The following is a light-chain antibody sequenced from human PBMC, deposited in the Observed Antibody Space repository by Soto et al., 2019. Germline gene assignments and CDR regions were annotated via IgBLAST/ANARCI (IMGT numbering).Light chain of an antibody. J-gene: IGKJ2*01. V-gene: IGKV3D-11*01. CDR1: QDVSIS. CDR2: DAS. CDR3: LQRASWRS. Sequence: MLTQSPATLSLSPGDRAILSCRASQDVSISLGWYQQKPGQAPRLLIYDASNRATGIPDRFSGSGSGTDFTLTISSLEPEDFADYYCLQRASWRSFGQGTKLEIK.